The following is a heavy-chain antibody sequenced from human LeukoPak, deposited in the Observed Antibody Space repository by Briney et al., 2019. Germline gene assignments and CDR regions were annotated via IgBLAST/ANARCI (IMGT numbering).Heavy chain of an antibody. CDR1: GFTFSDYY. CDR2: ISSIGSTI. Sequence: PGGSLRLSCAASGFTFSDYYMSWIRQAPGKGLERVSYISSIGSTIYYADSVKGRFTISRDNAKNSLYLQMNSLRAEDTAVYYCARDPGWSIAANDYWGQGTLVTVSS. V-gene: IGHV3-11*01. D-gene: IGHD6-6*01. J-gene: IGHJ4*02. CDR3: ARDPGWSIAANDY.